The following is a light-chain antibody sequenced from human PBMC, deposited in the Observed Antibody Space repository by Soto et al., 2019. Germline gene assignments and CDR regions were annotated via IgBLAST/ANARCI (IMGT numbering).Light chain of an antibody. CDR2: DAS. Sequence: EIVLTQSPATLSSSPGERATLSCRASQSVSSCLAWYQQKPGQAPRLLIYDASTRATGIPARFSDSGTGTGSTLTLSSLEPEDFAVDYCQHRSNGPSGYTFGQGTKLEIK. CDR3: QHRSNGPSGYT. J-gene: IGKJ2*01. CDR1: QSVSSC. V-gene: IGKV3-11*01.